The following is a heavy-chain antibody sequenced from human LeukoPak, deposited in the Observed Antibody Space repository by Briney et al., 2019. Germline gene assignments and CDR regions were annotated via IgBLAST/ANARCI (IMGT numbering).Heavy chain of an antibody. V-gene: IGHV4-34*01. J-gene: IGHJ4*02. D-gene: IGHD2-21*01. Sequence: SETLSLTCAVYGGSFSGYYWSWIRQPPGKGLEWIWEINHSGSTNYNPSLKSRVTISVDTSKNQFSLKLSSVTAADTAVYYCARGLRLWLRFPFDYWGQGTLVTVSS. CDR2: INHSGST. CDR3: ARGLRLWLRFPFDY. CDR1: GGSFSGYY.